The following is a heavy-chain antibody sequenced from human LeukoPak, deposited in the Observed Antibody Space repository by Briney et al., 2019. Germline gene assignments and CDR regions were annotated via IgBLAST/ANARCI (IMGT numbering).Heavy chain of an antibody. CDR2: ISYDGSNK. CDR1: GFTFSSYG. D-gene: IGHD3-9*01. Sequence: PGGSLRLSCAASGFTFSSYGMHWVRQAPGKGLEWVAVISYDGSNKYYADSVKGRFTISRDNSKNTLYLQMNSLRAEDTAVYYCAKSGYDILTAGRRLDYWGQGTLVTVSS. J-gene: IGHJ4*02. CDR3: AKSGYDILTAGRRLDY. V-gene: IGHV3-30*18.